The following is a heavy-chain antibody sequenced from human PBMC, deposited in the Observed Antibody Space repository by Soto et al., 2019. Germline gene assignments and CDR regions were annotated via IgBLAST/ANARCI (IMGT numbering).Heavy chain of an antibody. Sequence: QVQLVQSGAEVKKPGASVKVSCKASGYSFTSYGIIWVRQAPGQGLEWMGRISAYNGNTNYAQKLHGRVTMTTDTATSTAYMELRSLRSDGTAVYYCATDNGFGESDVWCQGTTVTVSS. J-gene: IGHJ6*02. CDR2: ISAYNGNT. D-gene: IGHD3-10*01. CDR1: GYSFTSYG. CDR3: ATDNGFGESDV. V-gene: IGHV1-18*01.